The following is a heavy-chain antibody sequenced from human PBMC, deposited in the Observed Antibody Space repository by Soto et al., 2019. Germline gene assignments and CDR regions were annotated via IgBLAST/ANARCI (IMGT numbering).Heavy chain of an antibody. CDR3: AKVSDYYYYGMDV. CDR2: ISYDGSNK. Sequence: GGSLRLSCAASGFTFSSYGMHWVRQAPGKGLEWVAVISYDGSNKYYADSVKGRFTISRDNSKNTLYLQMNSLRAEDTAVYYCAKVSDYYYYGMDVWGQGTTVTVSS. V-gene: IGHV3-30*18. J-gene: IGHJ6*02. CDR1: GFTFSSYG.